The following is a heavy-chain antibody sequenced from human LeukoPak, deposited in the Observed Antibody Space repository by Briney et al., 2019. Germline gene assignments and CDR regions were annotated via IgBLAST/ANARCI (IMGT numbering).Heavy chain of an antibody. CDR1: GYTFTSYG. D-gene: IGHD3-3*01. CDR3: ARTGRVVPQSEYFQH. V-gene: IGHV1-18*01. CDR2: ISAYNGNT. J-gene: IGHJ1*01. Sequence: ASVKVSCKASGYTFTSYGISWVRQAPGQGLEWMGWISAYNGNTNYAQKLQGRVTMTTDTSTSTAYMVLRSLRSDDTAVYYCARTGRVVPQSEYFQHWGQGTLVTVSS.